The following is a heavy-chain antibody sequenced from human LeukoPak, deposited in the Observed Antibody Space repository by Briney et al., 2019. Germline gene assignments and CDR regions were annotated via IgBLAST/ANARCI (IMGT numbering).Heavy chain of an antibody. J-gene: IGHJ4*02. CDR3: AREGYCSGGSCYSRGYFDY. CDR2: IRYDGSNK. CDR1: GFTFSSYG. D-gene: IGHD2-15*01. V-gene: IGHV3-30*02. Sequence: GGSLRLSCAASGFTFSSYGMHWVRQAPGKGLEWVAFIRYDGSNKYYADSVKGRFTISRDNSKNTLYLQMNSLRAEDTAVYYCAREGYCSGGSCYSRGYFDYWGQGTLVTVSS.